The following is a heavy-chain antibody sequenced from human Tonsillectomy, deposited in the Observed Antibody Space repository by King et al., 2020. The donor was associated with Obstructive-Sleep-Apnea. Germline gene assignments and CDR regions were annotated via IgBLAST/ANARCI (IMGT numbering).Heavy chain of an antibody. J-gene: IGHJ4*02. CDR3: ARVRGIAVAGIDY. Sequence: VQLQQWGAGLLKPSETVSLTCGVYGGSFSGYYWNWIRQPPGKGLEWIGQVSHSGSTNYNPSLKSRVTISVDTSKNQFFLKLSSVTAADTAVYYCARVRGIAVAGIDYWGQGTLVTVSS. V-gene: IGHV4-34*01. CDR1: GGSFSGYY. CDR2: VSHSGST. D-gene: IGHD6-19*01.